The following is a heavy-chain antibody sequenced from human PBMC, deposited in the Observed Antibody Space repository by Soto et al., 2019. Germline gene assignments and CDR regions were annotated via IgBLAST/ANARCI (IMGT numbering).Heavy chain of an antibody. D-gene: IGHD6-6*01. V-gene: IGHV1-69*13. J-gene: IGHJ4*02. CDR3: AREGQYSSSPIDY. CDR2: IIPIFGTA. CDR1: GGTFSSYA. Sequence: GASVKVSCKASGGTFSSYAISWVRQAPGQGLEWMGGIIPIFGTANYAQKFQGRVTITADESTSTAYMELSSLRSEDTAVYYCAREGQYSSSPIDYWGQGTLVTVSS.